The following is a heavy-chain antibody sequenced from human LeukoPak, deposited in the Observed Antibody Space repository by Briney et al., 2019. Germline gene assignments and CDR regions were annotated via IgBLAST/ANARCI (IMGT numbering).Heavy chain of an antibody. J-gene: IGHJ4*02. D-gene: IGHD3-22*01. CDR3: VRNISAYYGGDN. V-gene: IGHV1-2*02. Sequence: ASVKVSCKASGYLFTGYYMHWVRQAPGQGLEWMGWINPNSGGTNYAQKFQGRVTMTRDTSISTAYMELSRLKSDDTAVFYCVRNISAYYGGDNWGQGTLVTVSS. CDR2: INPNSGGT. CDR1: GYLFTGYY.